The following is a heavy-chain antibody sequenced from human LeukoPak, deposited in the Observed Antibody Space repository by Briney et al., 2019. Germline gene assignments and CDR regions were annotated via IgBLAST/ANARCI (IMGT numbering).Heavy chain of an antibody. Sequence: GGSLRLSCAASGVTFSSYAMHWVRQAPGKGLEGVAVISYDGSNKYYADSVKGRFTISRDNSKNTLYLQMNSLRAEDTAVYYCASGYSSDYGGNVYWGRGTLVTVSS. D-gene: IGHD4-23*01. CDR3: ASGYSSDYGGNVY. CDR1: GVTFSSYA. J-gene: IGHJ4*02. CDR2: ISYDGSNK. V-gene: IGHV3-30-3*01.